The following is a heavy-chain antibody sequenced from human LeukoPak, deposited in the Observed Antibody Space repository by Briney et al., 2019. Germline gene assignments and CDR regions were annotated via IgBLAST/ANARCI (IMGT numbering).Heavy chain of an antibody. CDR1: GFTCSSYW. Sequence: PGGSLRLSCAASGFTCSSYWMHWVRQAPGKGLVWVSRISSDGSSTSYADSVKGRFTISRDNAKNTPYLQMNSLRAEDTAVYHCARASGSKNAFDIWGQGTIVTVSS. CDR2: ISSDGSST. V-gene: IGHV3-74*01. J-gene: IGHJ3*02. CDR3: ARASGSKNAFDI. D-gene: IGHD1-26*01.